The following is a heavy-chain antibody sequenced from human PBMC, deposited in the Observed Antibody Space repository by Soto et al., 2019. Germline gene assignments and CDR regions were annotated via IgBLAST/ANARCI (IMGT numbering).Heavy chain of an antibody. CDR1: GFTFSRYW. Sequence: GGSLRLSCAASGFTFSRYWMNWVRQAPGKGLEWVANIKQDGTEKNYVDSVKGRFAISRDNAKNSLYLQMDSLRAEDTAVYFCARGDRPMSTGMDSVEIWGQGTLVTVSS. CDR3: ARGDRPMSTGMDSVEI. J-gene: IGHJ3*02. CDR2: IKQDGTEK. V-gene: IGHV3-7*01. D-gene: IGHD2-8*02.